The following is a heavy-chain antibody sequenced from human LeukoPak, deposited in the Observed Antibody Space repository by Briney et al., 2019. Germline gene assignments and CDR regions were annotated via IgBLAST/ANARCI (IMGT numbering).Heavy chain of an antibody. CDR2: IKQDGSEK. D-gene: IGHD3-22*01. CDR1: GFTSGDYA. J-gene: IGHJ4*02. V-gene: IGHV3-7*01. CDR3: ARDRNSGYYRHYFDY. Sequence: PGGSLRLSCTASGFTSGDYAMSWFRQAPGKGLEWVANIKQDGSEKYYVDSVKGRFTISRDNAKNSLYLQMNSLRAEDTAVYYCARDRNSGYYRHYFDYWGQGTLVTVSS.